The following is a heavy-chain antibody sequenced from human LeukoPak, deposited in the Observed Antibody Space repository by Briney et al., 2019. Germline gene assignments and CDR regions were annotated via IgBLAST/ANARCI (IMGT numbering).Heavy chain of an antibody. J-gene: IGHJ4*02. CDR1: GGSISSYY. D-gene: IGHD6-19*01. CDR2: IYYSGST. Sequence: SETLSLTCTVSGGSISSYYWSWIRQPPGKGLEWIGNIYYSGSTNYNPSLKSRVTISVDTSKNQFSLKLSSVTAADTAVYYCARVGGAGTFLDYWGQGTLVTVSS. CDR3: ARVGGAGTFLDY. V-gene: IGHV4-59*01.